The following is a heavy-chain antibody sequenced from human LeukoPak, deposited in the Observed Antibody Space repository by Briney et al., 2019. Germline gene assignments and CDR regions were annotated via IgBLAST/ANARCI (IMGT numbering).Heavy chain of an antibody. Sequence: PSETLPLTCSVSGGSISSYYWSWIRQPPGKGLEWIGYIYYSGSTNYNPSLKSRVTISVDTSKNQFSLKLSSVTAADTAVYYCARELPGTGPFDSWGQGTLATVSS. D-gene: IGHD6-13*01. V-gene: IGHV4-59*01. J-gene: IGHJ4*02. CDR2: IYYSGST. CDR1: GGSISSYY. CDR3: ARELPGTGPFDS.